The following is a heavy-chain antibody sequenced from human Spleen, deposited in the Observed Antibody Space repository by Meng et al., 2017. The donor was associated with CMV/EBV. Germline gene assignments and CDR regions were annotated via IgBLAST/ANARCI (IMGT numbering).Heavy chain of an antibody. CDR3: AKVKSGWESLDY. V-gene: IGHV3-30-3*01. CDR1: GFIFSRYS. J-gene: IGHJ4*02. Sequence: QGQRVESGGGVVQTGMSLRLSCATSGFIFSRYSMHWVRQAPGKGLEWIALISDDGSNKYYADSVKGRFTISRDNSKNTLFVEMSILRPEDTAVYYCAKVKSGWESLDYWGQGTLVTVSS. CDR2: ISDDGSNK. D-gene: IGHD6-19*01.